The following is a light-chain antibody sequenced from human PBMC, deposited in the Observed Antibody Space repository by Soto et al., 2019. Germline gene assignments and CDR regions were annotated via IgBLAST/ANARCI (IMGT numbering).Light chain of an antibody. Sequence: QSALTQPASVSGSPGQSITISCTGTSSDVGGYNYVSWYQHHPGKAPKLMIYEVSNRPSGVSNRFSGSKSGNTASLTISGLQAEDEADYYCSSYISSSTLVLFGGGTKVTVL. CDR3: SSYISSSTLVL. CDR1: SSDVGGYNY. CDR2: EVS. V-gene: IGLV2-14*01. J-gene: IGLJ2*01.